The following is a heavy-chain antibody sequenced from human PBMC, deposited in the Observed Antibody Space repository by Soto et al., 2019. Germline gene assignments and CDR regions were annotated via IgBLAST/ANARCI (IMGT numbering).Heavy chain of an antibody. D-gene: IGHD3-3*01. CDR2: ISSSGSTI. CDR3: ARDGVFGVIIANDAFDI. V-gene: IGHV3-11*01. Sequence: GGSLRLSCVASGFTFSDYYMSWIRQAPGKGLEWVSYISSSGSTIYYADSVKGRFTISRDNAKNSLYLQMNRLRAEDTAVYYCARDGVFGVIIANDAFDIWGQGTMVTVSS. J-gene: IGHJ3*02. CDR1: GFTFSDYY.